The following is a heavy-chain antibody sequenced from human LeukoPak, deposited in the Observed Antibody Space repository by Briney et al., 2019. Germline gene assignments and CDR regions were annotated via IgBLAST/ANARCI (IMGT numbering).Heavy chain of an antibody. CDR1: GGTFSSYA. J-gene: IGHJ4*02. D-gene: IGHD1-7*01. CDR3: AELGTYYFDY. V-gene: IGHV1-69*04. Sequence: SVKVSCKASGGTFSSYAISWMRQAPGQGLEWMGRIIPILGIANYAQKFQGRVTITADKSTSTAYMELSSLRSEDTAVYYCAELGTYYFDYWGQGTLVTVSS. CDR2: IIPILGIA.